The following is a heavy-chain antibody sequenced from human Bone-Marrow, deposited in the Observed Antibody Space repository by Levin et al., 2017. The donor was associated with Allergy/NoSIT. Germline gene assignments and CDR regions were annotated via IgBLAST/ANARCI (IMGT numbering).Heavy chain of an antibody. V-gene: IGHV3-30-3*01. Sequence: GGSLRLSCAASGFTFSSFTMHWVRQAPGKGLEWVAFMSYDGDNKYYADSVRGRFTISRDNSKNTLYLQMNSLRGDDSGLYYCARDRDYWSGKDVDYWGQGTLVTVSS. CDR3: ARDRDYWSGKDVDY. J-gene: IGHJ4*02. CDR1: GFTFSSFT. CDR2: MSYDGDNK. D-gene: IGHD3-3*01.